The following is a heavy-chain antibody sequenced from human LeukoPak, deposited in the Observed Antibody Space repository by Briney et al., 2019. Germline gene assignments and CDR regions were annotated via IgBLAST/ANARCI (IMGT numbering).Heavy chain of an antibody. D-gene: IGHD3-16*01. Sequence: GRSLRLSCAASGFTFSSYGMHWVRQAPGKGLEWVAVIWYDGSNKYYADSVKGRFTISRDNSKNTLYLQMNSLRAKDTAVYYCARAWGMAKGLDYWGQGTLVTVSS. CDR3: ARAWGMAKGLDY. CDR1: GFTFSSYG. V-gene: IGHV3-33*01. CDR2: IWYDGSNK. J-gene: IGHJ4*02.